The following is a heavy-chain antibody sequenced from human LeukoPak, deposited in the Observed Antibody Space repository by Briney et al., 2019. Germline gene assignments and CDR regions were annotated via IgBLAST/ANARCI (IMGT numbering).Heavy chain of an antibody. CDR1: GGSISSGGYS. J-gene: IGHJ4*02. CDR3: ARLDYVWGSYRYFDY. D-gene: IGHD3-16*02. Sequence: SETLSLTCAVSGGSISSGGYSWSWIRQPPGKGLEWVGYIYHSGSTYYNPSLKSRVTISVDRSKNQFSLKLSSVTAADTAVYYCARLDYVWGSYRYFDYWGQGTLVTVSS. CDR2: IYHSGST. V-gene: IGHV4-30-2*01.